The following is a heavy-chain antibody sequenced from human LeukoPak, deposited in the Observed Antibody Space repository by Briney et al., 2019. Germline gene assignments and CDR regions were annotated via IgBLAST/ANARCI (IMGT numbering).Heavy chain of an antibody. CDR2: IWYDGSNK. J-gene: IGHJ4*02. CDR1: GFTFSSYG. D-gene: IGHD3-3*01. V-gene: IGHV3-33*01. Sequence: PGRSLRLSCAASGFTFSSYGMHWVRQAPGKGLGWVTVIWYDGSNKYYADSVKGRFTISRDNSKNTLYLQMNSLRAEDTAVYYCARGDHYDFWSGYYRDDMYYFDYWGQGTLVTVSS. CDR3: ARGDHYDFWSGYYRDDMYYFDY.